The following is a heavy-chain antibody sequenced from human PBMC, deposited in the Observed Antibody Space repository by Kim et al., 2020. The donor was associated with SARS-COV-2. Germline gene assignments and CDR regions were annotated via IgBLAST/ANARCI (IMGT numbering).Heavy chain of an antibody. D-gene: IGHD3-16*01. CDR3: GRGDPDY. V-gene: IGHV1-2*02. J-gene: IGHJ4*02. CDR1: GYTFTGYY. CDR2: INPSSGDT. Sequence: ASVKVSCKTSGYTFTGYYMHWVRQAPGQGLEWMGWINPSSGDTNYAQKSQGRVTMTRDTSISTAYLEMSRLRSDDTAVYYFGRGDPDYLGQGTLVTVSS.